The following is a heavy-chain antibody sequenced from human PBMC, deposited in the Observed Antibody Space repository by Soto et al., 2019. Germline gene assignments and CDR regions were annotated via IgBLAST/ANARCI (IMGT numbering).Heavy chain of an antibody. V-gene: IGHV3-11*06. D-gene: IGHD3-22*01. CDR2: ISSSSSYT. Sequence: PGGSLRLSCAASGFTFSDYYMSWIRQAPGKGLEWVSYISSSSSYTNYADSVKGRFTISRDNAKNSLYLQMNSLRAEDTAVYYCARGPTMIVVGNFDYWGQGTLVTVSS. J-gene: IGHJ4*02. CDR1: GFTFSDYY. CDR3: ARGPTMIVVGNFDY.